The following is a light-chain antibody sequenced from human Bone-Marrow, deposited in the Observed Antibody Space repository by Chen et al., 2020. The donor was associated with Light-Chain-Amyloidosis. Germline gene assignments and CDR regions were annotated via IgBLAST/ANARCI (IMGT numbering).Light chain of an antibody. V-gene: IGKV2-40*01. Sequence: DIVMTQTPLSLSVTLGEPASISCRSSQTLLDSDDGNTYLDWFLQKPVQSPQLLIYMVSHRASGVPARFSVSGSGTDFTLKISRVEAEDVGVYYCMQRIEFPFTFGGGTKVEIK. CDR2: MVS. J-gene: IGKJ4*01. CDR1: QTLLDSDDGNTY. CDR3: MQRIEFPFT.